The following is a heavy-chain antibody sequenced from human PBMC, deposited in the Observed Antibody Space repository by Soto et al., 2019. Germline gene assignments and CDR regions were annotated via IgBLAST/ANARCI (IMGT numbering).Heavy chain of an antibody. CDR1: WFSFQFNNFA. D-gene: IGHD3-16*01. CDR3: AKDIGASSPDDAFD. V-gene: IGHV3-9*01. Sequence: SLRLSCDASWFSFQFNNFAMHWVRQAPGKGLEWVSGISWNSGARDYADSVKGRFTISRDNAKKSIYLTTGSLRPDDSALYYCAKDIGASSPDDAFD. CDR2: ISWNSGAR. J-gene: IGHJ3*01.